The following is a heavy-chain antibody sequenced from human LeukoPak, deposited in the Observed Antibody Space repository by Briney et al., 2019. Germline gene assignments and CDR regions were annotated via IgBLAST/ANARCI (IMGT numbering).Heavy chain of an antibody. Sequence: PSETLSLTCAVYGGSFSGYYWSWIRQPPGKGLEWIGEINHSGGTNYNPSLKSRVTISVDTSKNQFSLKLSSVTAADTAVYYCARGAIVVVPAAIWGFDYWGQGTLVTVSS. CDR2: INHSGGT. D-gene: IGHD2-2*02. CDR3: ARGAIVVVPAAIWGFDY. CDR1: GGSFSGYY. V-gene: IGHV4-34*01. J-gene: IGHJ4*02.